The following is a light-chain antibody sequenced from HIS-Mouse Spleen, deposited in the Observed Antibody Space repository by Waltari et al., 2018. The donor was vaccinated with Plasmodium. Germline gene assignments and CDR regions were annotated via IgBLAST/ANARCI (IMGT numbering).Light chain of an antibody. CDR1: RSDVGGYNY. V-gene: IGLV2-8*01. J-gene: IGLJ2*01. CDR3: SSYAGSNNLV. Sequence: QSALTQPPSASGSPGQSVTISCPGTRSDVGGYNYVSWYQQHPGKAPKRMIYEVSKRPSGVPDRFSGSKSGNTASLTVSGLQAEDEADYYCSSYAGSNNLVFGGGTKLTVL. CDR2: EVS.